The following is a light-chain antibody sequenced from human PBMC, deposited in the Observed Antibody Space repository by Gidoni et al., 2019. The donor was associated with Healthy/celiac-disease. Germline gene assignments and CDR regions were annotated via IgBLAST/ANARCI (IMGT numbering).Light chain of an antibody. CDR3: QQSYSTPQT. Sequence: DIQMTQSPSSLAASVGDRVTITCRASQSISSYLNWYQQKPGKAPKLLIYAASSLQSGVPSRFSGSGSGTDFTLTSSSLQPEDFATYYCQQSYSTPQTFXGXTKVEIK. CDR1: QSISSY. J-gene: IGKJ4*01. V-gene: IGKV1-39*01. CDR2: AAS.